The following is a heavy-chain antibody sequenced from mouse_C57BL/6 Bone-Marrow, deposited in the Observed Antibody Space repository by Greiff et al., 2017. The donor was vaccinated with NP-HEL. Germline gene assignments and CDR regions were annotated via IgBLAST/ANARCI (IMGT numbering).Heavy chain of an antibody. Sequence: QVQLQQPGAELVKPGASVKLSCKASGYTFTSYWMHWVKQRPGQGLEWIGMIHPNSGSTTYNETFKSKATLTVEKSSSKAYMQLSSLTSEDSAVYYCARFGCYGSSYRWYFDVWGTGTTVTVSS. V-gene: IGHV1-64*01. CDR3: ARFGCYGSSYRWYFDV. CDR2: IHPNSGST. CDR1: GYTFTSYW. J-gene: IGHJ1*03. D-gene: IGHD1-1*01.